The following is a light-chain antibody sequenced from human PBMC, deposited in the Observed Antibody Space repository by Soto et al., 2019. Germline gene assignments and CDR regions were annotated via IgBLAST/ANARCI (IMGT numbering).Light chain of an antibody. CDR1: SSDVGGYNY. V-gene: IGLV2-14*01. J-gene: IGLJ2*01. Sequence: QSALTQPASVSGSPGQSITISCTGTSSDVGGYNYVSWYQQHPGKAPKLMIYDVSNRPSGVSNRFSGSKSGNTASLTISGLQAEHEADYYCSSYTSSSTRMVFGGGTKLTVL. CDR3: SSYTSSSTRMV. CDR2: DVS.